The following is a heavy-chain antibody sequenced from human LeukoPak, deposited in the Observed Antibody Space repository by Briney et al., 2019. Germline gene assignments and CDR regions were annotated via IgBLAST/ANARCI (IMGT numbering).Heavy chain of an antibody. Sequence: PGGSLRLSRAASGFIFGTYWMSWVRQAPGRGLEWVANIKEDGNMKQYADSVRGRFTISRDNAKSSLYLQMSGLRAEDSAVYYCARDETSGYFVYWGQGTLVTVSS. CDR3: ARDETSGYFVY. V-gene: IGHV3-7*01. J-gene: IGHJ4*02. CDR1: GFIFGTYW. D-gene: IGHD2-15*01. CDR2: IKEDGNMK.